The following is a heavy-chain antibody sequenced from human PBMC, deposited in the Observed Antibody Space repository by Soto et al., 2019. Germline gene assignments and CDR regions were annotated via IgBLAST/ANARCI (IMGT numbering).Heavy chain of an antibody. D-gene: IGHD3-16*01. J-gene: IGHJ4*02. CDR1: GYAFTTYG. Sequence: QVHLVQSGAEVKKPGASVKVSCRGSGYAFTTYGITWVRQAPGQGLEWMGWISAHSGNTNYAQKLQGRVTVTRDISTSTAYMELRSMRSADTAVYACARGGHGDYWGEGALVPISS. CDR2: ISAHSGNT. CDR3: ARGGHGDY. V-gene: IGHV1-18*01.